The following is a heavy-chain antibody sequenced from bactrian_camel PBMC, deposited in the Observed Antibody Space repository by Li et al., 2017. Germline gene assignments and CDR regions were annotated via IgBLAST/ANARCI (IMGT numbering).Heavy chain of an antibody. J-gene: IGHJ4*01. CDR1: GYTYSSYC. Sequence: VQLVESGGGSVQAGGSLRLSCAASGYTYSSYCMGWSRRSPGKNPSGVAFVDSDGSTTYADSVKGRFTISRDNAKDTLYLQTNSLKIEDTAVYYCALGSSRQATMTARGKGTQVTVS. D-gene: IGHD3*01. V-gene: IGHV3S53*01. CDR2: VDSDGST.